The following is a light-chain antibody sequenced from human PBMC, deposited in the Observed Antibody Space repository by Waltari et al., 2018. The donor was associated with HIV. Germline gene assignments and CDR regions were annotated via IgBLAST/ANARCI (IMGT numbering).Light chain of an antibody. CDR2: DGN. Sequence: QSALTQPASVSGSPGQSITISCTGTSSDVGTYNLVSWYQHHPGKAPKPMIYDGNKRHSGLSVPFSVSRSSTTASLTITGLRAEAEADYYCSSYTNLGTVLFGGGTKLTVL. CDR1: SSDVGTYNL. J-gene: IGLJ2*01. CDR3: SSYTNLGTVL. V-gene: IGLV2-23*01.